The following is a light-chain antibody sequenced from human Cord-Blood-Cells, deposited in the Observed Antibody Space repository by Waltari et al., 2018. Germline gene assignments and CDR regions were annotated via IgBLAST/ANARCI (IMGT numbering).Light chain of an antibody. CDR2: EDN. V-gene: IGLV6-57*02. CDR3: QSYDSSNPWV. Sequence: NFMLTQPHSVSESPGKTVTISCTGSSGSIASNYVQWYQPRPGSAPTTVIYEDNQRPSGVPDRFSGSIDSSSNSASLTISGLKTEDEADYYCQSYDSSNPWVFGGGTKLTVL. CDR1: SGSIASNY. J-gene: IGLJ3*02.